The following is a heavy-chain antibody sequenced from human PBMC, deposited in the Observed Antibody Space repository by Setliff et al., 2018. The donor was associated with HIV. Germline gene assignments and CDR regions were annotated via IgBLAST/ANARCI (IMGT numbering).Heavy chain of an antibody. CDR3: VKGAEKYLQTYKYYFDF. D-gene: IGHD1-1*01. V-gene: IGHV3-30*02. J-gene: IGHJ4*02. CDR2: IWFDGSKK. CDR1: EFRFTSYG. Sequence: GGSLRLSCTASEFRFTSYGMHWVRQAPGKVMEWVAVIWFDGSKKYYADSVKGRFTISRSNSNNTLYLQMNSLRPEDTGIYYCVKGAEKYLQTYKYYFDFWGQGTLVTVSS.